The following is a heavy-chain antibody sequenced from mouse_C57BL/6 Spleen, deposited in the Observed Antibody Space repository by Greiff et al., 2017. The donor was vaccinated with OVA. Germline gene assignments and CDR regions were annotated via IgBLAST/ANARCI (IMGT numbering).Heavy chain of an antibody. CDR2: IYPGRGST. Sequence: QVQLQQPGAELVKPGASVKMSCKASGYTFTSYWITWVKQRPGQGLEWIGDIYPGRGSTNYHEKFKSKATFTVDTSAITSYRRLSILTSEDSAVYYCARCVNWDDWYFDVWGTGTTVTVSS. CDR3: ARCVNWDDWYFDV. V-gene: IGHV1-55*01. D-gene: IGHD4-1*02. CDR1: GYTFTSYW. J-gene: IGHJ1*03.